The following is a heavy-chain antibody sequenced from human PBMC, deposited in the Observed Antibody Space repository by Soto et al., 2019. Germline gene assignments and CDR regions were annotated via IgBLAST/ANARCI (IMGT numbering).Heavy chain of an antibody. CDR2: ISSSGDGT. CDR3: AKKADFWSWGMGV. CDR1: GFTFSSYA. J-gene: IGHJ6*02. D-gene: IGHD3-3*01. V-gene: IGHV3-23*01. Sequence: GGSLRLSCAASGFTFSSYAMTWVRQAPGKGLEWVSIISSSGDGTYYADSVKGRFTISRDNSRNTLILQMHSLRADDTAVYYCAKKADFWSWGMGVWGQGTSVPVSS.